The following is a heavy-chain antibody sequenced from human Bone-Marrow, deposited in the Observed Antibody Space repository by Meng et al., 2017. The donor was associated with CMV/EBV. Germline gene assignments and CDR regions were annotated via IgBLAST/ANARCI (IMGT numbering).Heavy chain of an antibody. CDR1: GGTFNNDA. Sequence: QVQLVHAGADVRQPGSSVKISCKASGGTFNNDAITWVRQAPGQGLEWMGCIIPIFGTANYAQKFQGRVTIIADKSTNTNYMELSSLRSEDTAVYYCARGQQYMDFWGQGTLVTVSS. J-gene: IGHJ4*02. CDR3: ARGQQYMDF. V-gene: IGHV1-69*06. D-gene: IGHD6-13*01. CDR2: IIPIFGTA.